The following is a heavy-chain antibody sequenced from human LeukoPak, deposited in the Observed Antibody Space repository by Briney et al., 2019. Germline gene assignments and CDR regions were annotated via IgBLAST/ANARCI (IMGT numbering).Heavy chain of an antibody. V-gene: IGHV3-21*01. Sequence: GGSLRLSCATSGFTFSTYSMNWVRQAPGKGLEWVSSISRTSSYIYYADSVQGRFTISRDNAKNSLYLQMNSLRGEDTAVYYCANARLMTYYYGSGSYSGFDYWGQGTLVTVSS. CDR2: ISRTSSYI. D-gene: IGHD3-10*01. CDR3: ANARLMTYYYGSGSYSGFDY. CDR1: GFTFSTYS. J-gene: IGHJ4*02.